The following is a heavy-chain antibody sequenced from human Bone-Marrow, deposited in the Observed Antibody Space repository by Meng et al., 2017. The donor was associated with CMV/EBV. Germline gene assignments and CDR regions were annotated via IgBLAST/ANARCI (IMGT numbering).Heavy chain of an antibody. V-gene: IGHV3-74*01. CDR1: GFILRNFW. CDR2: INSDGGTT. J-gene: IGHJ4*02. Sequence: LSCAASGFILRNFWMHWVRQAPGKGLVWVSHINSDGGTTNYADSVKGRFTISRDNARNSLFLQLNSLGAEDTAVYYCARGAPPYSCDYWGQGILVTVSS. CDR3: ARGAPPYSCDY. D-gene: IGHD2-21*01.